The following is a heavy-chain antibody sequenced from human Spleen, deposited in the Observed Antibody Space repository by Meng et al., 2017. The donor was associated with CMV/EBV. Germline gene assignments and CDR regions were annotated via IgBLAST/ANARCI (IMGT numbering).Heavy chain of an antibody. CDR3: ARPQESPRV. D-gene: IGHD3-10*01. CDR2: ITGSGDYT. J-gene: IGHJ6*02. Sequence: SCVVSGLTFNSYSMNWVRQAPGKGLQWISSITGSGDYTHYADSVKGRFTISRDNAKNSLYLQMNSLGAEDSAVYYCARPQESPRVWGQGTTVTVSS. V-gene: IGHV3-21*06. CDR1: GLTFNSYS.